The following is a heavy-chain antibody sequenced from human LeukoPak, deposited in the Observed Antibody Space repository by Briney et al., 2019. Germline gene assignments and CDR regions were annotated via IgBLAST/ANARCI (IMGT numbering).Heavy chain of an antibody. J-gene: IGHJ4*02. CDR2: IYHSGST. CDR3: ASAVVYGGIVGAFDY. Sequence: SQTLSLTCTVSGGSISSGGYYWSWIRQPPGKGLEWIGYIYHSGSTYYNPSLKSRVTISVDRSKNQFSLKLSSVTAADTAVYYCASAVVYGGIVGAFDYWGQGTLVTVSS. V-gene: IGHV4-30-2*01. D-gene: IGHD1-26*01. CDR1: GGSISSGGYY.